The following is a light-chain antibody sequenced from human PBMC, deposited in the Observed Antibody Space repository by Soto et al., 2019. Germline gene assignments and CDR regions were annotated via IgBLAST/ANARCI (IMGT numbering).Light chain of an antibody. CDR3: QQHNYWPLS. CDR1: PSVSSN. Sequence: EIVLIQSPATLSLSPGERATLSCRASPSVSSNLARYQQNPGQAPRLLIFDASKRATGIPVRFSGSGSGTDFTLTISSLEPEAFIVYYCQQHNYWPLSFGGGTRVEIK. J-gene: IGKJ4*01. CDR2: DAS. V-gene: IGKV3-11*01.